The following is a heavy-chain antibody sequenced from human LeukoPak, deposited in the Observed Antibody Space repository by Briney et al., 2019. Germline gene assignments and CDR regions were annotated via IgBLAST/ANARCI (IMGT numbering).Heavy chain of an antibody. Sequence: GGSLRLSCAAFDYTLRISWMRWVRQAPGKGLEWVGRITTEADGGKTDYAAPVKGRFTISRDNSKNVMYPQMNNLRTEDTAVYYCTAGHYGNLWGQGTLVTVSS. CDR3: TAGHYGNL. D-gene: IGHD3-10*01. CDR2: ITTEADGGKT. J-gene: IGHJ5*02. CDR1: DYTLRISW. V-gene: IGHV3-15*01.